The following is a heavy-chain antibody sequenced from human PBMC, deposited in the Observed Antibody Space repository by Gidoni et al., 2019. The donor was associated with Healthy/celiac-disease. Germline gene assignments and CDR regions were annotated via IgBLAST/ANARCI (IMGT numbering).Heavy chain of an antibody. CDR3: ATEVRGVIPFLDV. D-gene: IGHD3-10*01. Sequence: QVQLVQSGAAVKKPVSALKVSCKASGSTFSSYAISWVRQAPGKGLQWMGEIIPIFGTAHYAQKFQGRVTITADESTSTAYIALSSLRSEDTAVYYCATEVRGVIPFLDVWGKGTTVTVSS. CDR1: GSTFSSYA. CDR2: IIPIFGTA. J-gene: IGHJ6*04. V-gene: IGHV1-69*01.